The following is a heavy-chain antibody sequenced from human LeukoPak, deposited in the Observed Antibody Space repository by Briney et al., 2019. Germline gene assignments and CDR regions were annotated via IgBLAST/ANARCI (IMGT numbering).Heavy chain of an antibody. V-gene: IGHV1-18*01. CDR3: AREVRRTVLPHGDYAN. CDR2: ISAYNGDT. J-gene: IGHJ4*02. D-gene: IGHD4-17*01. CDR1: GYIFAHNG. Sequence: ASVQVSCKTSGYIFAHNGISWVRQAPGQGPEWMGWISAYNGDTNYAQNFQGRVTMTRDTSTSTVYMELRSLRSDDTAVYYCAREVRRTVLPHGDYANWGQGTLVTVSS.